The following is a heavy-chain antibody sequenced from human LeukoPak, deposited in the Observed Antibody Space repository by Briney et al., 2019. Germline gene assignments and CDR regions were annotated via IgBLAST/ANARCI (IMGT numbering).Heavy chain of an antibody. D-gene: IGHD3-10*01. J-gene: IGHJ5*02. CDR3: ARGPPGGQFDP. CDR2: IYCSGST. Sequence: SETLTLTCTVSGGSISSYYWSWIRQPPGKGLEWIGYIYCSGSTNYNPSLKSRVTISVDTSKNQFSLKLSSVTAADTAVYYCARGPPGGQFDPWGQGTLVTVSS. V-gene: IGHV4-59*01. CDR1: GGSISSYY.